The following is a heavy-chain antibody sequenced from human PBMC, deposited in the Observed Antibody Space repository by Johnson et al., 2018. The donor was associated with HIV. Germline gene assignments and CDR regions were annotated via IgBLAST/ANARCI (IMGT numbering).Heavy chain of an antibody. CDR2: ISYDGSNK. CDR1: GFTFSSYG. CDR3: AKDTVRGSYYDACDI. D-gene: IGHD1-26*01. J-gene: IGHJ3*02. V-gene: IGHV3-30*18. Sequence: VQLVESGGGVVQPGRSLRLSCTASGFTFSSYGMHWVRQAPDKGLEWVAVISYDGSNKYFADSVKGRFTISRDNSKDTLYLQMNSLRPEDTAVYYCAKDTVRGSYYDACDIWGQGTMVTVSS.